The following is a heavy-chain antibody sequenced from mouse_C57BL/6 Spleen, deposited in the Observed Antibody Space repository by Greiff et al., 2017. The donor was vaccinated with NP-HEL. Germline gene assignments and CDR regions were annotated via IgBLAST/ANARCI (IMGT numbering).Heavy chain of an antibody. CDR3: ARVGITTVVGYYAMDY. D-gene: IGHD1-1*01. J-gene: IGHJ4*01. V-gene: IGHV1-59*01. CDR1: GYTFTSYW. CDR2: IDPSDSYT. Sequence: VQGVESGAELVRPGTSVKLSCKASGYTFTSYWMHWVKQRPGQGLEWIGVIDPSDSYTNYNQKFKGKATLTVDASSSTAYMQLSSLTSEDSAVYYCARVGITTVVGYYAMDYWGQGTSVTVSS.